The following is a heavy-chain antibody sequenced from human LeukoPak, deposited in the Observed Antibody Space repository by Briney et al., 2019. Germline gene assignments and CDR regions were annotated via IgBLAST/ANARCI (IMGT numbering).Heavy chain of an antibody. CDR3: ARGGNRFGGCYFDY. Sequence: PSQTLSLTCTVSAHSLSSGGHWWAWTRQFPGKGLEAFGFIHHSGNSRHNPSLKDRVAISVDTARKQFALKLSSVTAADTAMYFCARGGNRFGGCYFDYWGQGIQVIVSS. J-gene: IGHJ4*02. D-gene: IGHD3-10*01. CDR2: IHHSGNS. V-gene: IGHV4-31*03. CDR1: AHSLSSGGHW.